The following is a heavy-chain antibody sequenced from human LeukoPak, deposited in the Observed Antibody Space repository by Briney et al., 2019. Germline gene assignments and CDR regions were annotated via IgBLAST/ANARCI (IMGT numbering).Heavy chain of an antibody. Sequence: GGSLRLSCAASGFTFSSYAMYWVRQAPGKGLEWVSYISSSGSTVYYADSVKGRFTISRDNAKNSLYLQMNSLRAEDTAVYYCARDSSGYYTPDYWGQGTLVTVSS. D-gene: IGHD3-22*01. CDR2: ISSSGSTV. CDR1: GFTFSSYA. J-gene: IGHJ4*02. V-gene: IGHV3-48*03. CDR3: ARDSSGYYTPDY.